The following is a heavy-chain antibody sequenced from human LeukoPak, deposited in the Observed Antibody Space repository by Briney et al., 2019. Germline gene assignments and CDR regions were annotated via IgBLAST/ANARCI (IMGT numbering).Heavy chain of an antibody. CDR3: ARVATTTSPPQRPFDY. J-gene: IGHJ4*02. CDR1: GYSISSGYY. Sequence: SETLSLTCAVSGYSISSGYYWGWIRPPPGKGLEWIGSIYYSGSTYYNPSLKSRVTILVDTSKNQFSLKLSSVTAADTAVYYCARVATTTSPPQRPFDYWGQGTLVTVSS. CDR2: IYYSGST. D-gene: IGHD5-12*01. V-gene: IGHV4-38-2*01.